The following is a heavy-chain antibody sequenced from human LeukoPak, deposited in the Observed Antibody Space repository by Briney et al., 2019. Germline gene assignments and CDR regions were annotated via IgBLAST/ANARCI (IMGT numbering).Heavy chain of an antibody. J-gene: IGHJ4*02. CDR3: VQCGGDCYTSSH. CDR2: IYPGDSNT. CDR1: GYSFTSYW. Sequence: GESLKISCESSGYSFTSYWIGWVRQMPGKGLEWMGIIYPGDSNTRYSPSFQGQVTISADKSISTAYLQWSSLKASYSAMYYCVQCGGDCYTSSHWGQGTLVTVSS. D-gene: IGHD2-21*02. V-gene: IGHV5-51*01.